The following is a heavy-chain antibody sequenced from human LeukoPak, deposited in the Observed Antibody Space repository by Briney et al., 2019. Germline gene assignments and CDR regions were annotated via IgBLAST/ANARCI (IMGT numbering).Heavy chain of an antibody. V-gene: IGHV1-2*02. CDR1: GYTFTGYY. Sequence: VASVKVSCKASGYTFTGYYMHWVRQAPGQGLEWMGWINPNSGGTNYAQKFQGRVTMTRDTSISTAYMELSRLRSDDTAVYYCARIDGYNLVNWFDPWGQGTLVTVSS. CDR3: ARIDGYNLVNWFDP. J-gene: IGHJ5*02. D-gene: IGHD5-24*01. CDR2: INPNSGGT.